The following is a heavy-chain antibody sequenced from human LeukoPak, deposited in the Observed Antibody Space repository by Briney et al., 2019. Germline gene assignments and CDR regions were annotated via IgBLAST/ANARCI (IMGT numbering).Heavy chain of an antibody. D-gene: IGHD5-12*01. CDR2: INPDNGGT. Sequence: GASVKVSCKASGYSFTAYYIYWVRQAPGQGLEWMGWINPDNGGTNYAQKFQGRVTMTRDTSISTAYMELSRLRSDDTAVYYCARDQGYSNLSGADYWGQGTLVTVSS. V-gene: IGHV1-2*02. CDR3: ARDQGYSNLSGADY. J-gene: IGHJ4*02. CDR1: GYSFTAYY.